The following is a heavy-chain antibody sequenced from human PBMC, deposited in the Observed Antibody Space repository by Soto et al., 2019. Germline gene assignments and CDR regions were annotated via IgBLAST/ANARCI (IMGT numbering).Heavy chain of an antibody. Sequence: QVQLVQSGAEVKKPGSSVKVSCKASGGTFSSYAISWVRQAPGQGLEWMGGIIPIFGTANYAQKFQGRVTITADESTSTAYMELSSLRSEDTAVYYCARDRVYGSGSYREAGYYYYGMDVWGQGTTVTVSS. CDR1: GGTFSSYA. J-gene: IGHJ6*02. CDR3: ARDRVYGSGSYREAGYYYYGMDV. V-gene: IGHV1-69*01. CDR2: IIPIFGTA. D-gene: IGHD3-10*01.